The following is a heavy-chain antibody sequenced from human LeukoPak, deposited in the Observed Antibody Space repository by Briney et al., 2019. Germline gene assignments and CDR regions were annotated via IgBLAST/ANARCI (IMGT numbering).Heavy chain of an antibody. J-gene: IGHJ5*02. V-gene: IGHV1-18*04. Sequence: ASVKVSCKASRYTFTSYGISWVRQAPGQGLEWMGWISAYNGNTNYAQKPQGRVTMTTDTSTSTAYMELRSLRSDDAAVYYCASEASSSWPAGRLSWFDPWGQGTLVTVSS. D-gene: IGHD6-13*01. CDR1: RYTFTSYG. CDR2: ISAYNGNT. CDR3: ASEASSSWPAGRLSWFDP.